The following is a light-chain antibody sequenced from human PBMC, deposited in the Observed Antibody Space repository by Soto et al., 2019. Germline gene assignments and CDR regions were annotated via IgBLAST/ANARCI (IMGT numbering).Light chain of an antibody. CDR3: QQSYSTSLYT. Sequence: DIQMTQSPSTLSGSVGDRVTITCRASQTISSWLAWYQQKPGKAPKLLIYAASSLQSGVPSRFSGSGFGTDFTLTISSLQPEDFATYYCQQSYSTSLYTFGQGTKVDIK. J-gene: IGKJ2*01. CDR2: AAS. V-gene: IGKV1-39*01. CDR1: QTISSW.